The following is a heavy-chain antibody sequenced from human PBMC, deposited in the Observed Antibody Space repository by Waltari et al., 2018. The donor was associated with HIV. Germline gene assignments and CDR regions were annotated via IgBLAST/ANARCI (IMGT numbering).Heavy chain of an antibody. CDR3: ARQMTFYDAFDV. V-gene: IGHV1-2*02. Sequence: QVQMVQSGAEVKKHGASVKVSCKTSGFSLTGYYIHWVRQARGQGPEWMVWIYSNTGDTNYGLQFEGSFTMTRDASMLTAYMELRTLRSDDTALYYCARQMTFYDAFDVWGQGTVVTVSS. CDR2: IYSNTGDT. J-gene: IGHJ3*01. CDR1: GFSLTGYY.